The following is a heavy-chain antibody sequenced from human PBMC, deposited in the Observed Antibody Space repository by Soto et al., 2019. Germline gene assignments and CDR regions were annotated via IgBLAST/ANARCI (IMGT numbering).Heavy chain of an antibody. D-gene: IGHD3-3*01. CDR1: GFTFSSYA. J-gene: IGHJ4*02. V-gene: IGHV3-23*01. CDR2: ISGSGGST. CDR3: ARAENYDFWSGYLPFDY. Sequence: GGSLRLSCAASGFTFSSYAMSWVRQAPGKGLEWVSAISGSGGSTYYADSVKGRFTISRDNSKNTLYPQMNSLRAEDTAVYYCARAENYDFWSGYLPFDYWGQGTLVTVSS.